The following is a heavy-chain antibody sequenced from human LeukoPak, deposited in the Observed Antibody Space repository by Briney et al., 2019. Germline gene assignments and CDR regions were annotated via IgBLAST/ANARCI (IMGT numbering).Heavy chain of an antibody. CDR3: ARLGMTTIRFFDY. V-gene: IGHV5-51*01. CDR1: GYSLPSYW. Sequence: GESLKISRKGSGYSLPSYWIGRVRQMPGKGLEWVGIIFPSYSDNRYSPSFQGQVPISADKSIRTSLLQWGSLKASDPAMYYCARLGMTTIRFFDYWGQGTLVTVSS. J-gene: IGHJ4*02. D-gene: IGHD5-24*01. CDR2: IFPSYSDN.